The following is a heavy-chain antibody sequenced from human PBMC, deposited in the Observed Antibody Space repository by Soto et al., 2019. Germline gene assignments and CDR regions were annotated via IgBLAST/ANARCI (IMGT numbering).Heavy chain of an antibody. V-gene: IGHV1-24*01. J-gene: IGHJ6*02. CDR2: LDPEGKT. Sequence: GASVKVSCKVSGHTLTELAMHWVRQAPGKGLEWMGGLDPEGKTIYAQKFQGRVTMTEDTSTDTAYMEVRSLRSEDTAVFYCATGTYGMDVWGQGTTVTVSS. CDR1: GHTLTELA. CDR3: ATGTYGMDV. D-gene: IGHD1-7*01.